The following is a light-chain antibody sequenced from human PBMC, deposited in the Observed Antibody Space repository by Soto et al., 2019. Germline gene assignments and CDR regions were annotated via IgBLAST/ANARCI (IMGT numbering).Light chain of an antibody. CDR1: QGISNY. J-gene: IGKJ1*01. V-gene: IGKV1-27*01. CDR2: AAS. Sequence: DIQMTQYPNSLSASVGDRVTITCRASQGISNYLAWYQQKPGTVPKLLISAASTLQTGVPSRFSGGGPGTDFTLTISSLQPEDVATYYCQKYNSAPWTFGQGTKVDIK. CDR3: QKYNSAPWT.